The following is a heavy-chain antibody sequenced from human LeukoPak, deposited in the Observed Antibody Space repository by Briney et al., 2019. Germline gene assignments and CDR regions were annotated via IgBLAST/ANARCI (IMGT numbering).Heavy chain of an antibody. CDR3: ARGTAGPGVNFDY. Sequence: SETLSLTCAVYGGSFSGYYWSWIRQPPGKGLEWIGEINHSGSTNYNPSLKSRVTISVDTSKNQFSLKLSSVTAADTAVYYCARGTAGPGVNFDYWGQGTLVTVSS. V-gene: IGHV4-34*01. J-gene: IGHJ4*02. CDR1: GGSFSGYY. D-gene: IGHD2-8*01. CDR2: INHSGST.